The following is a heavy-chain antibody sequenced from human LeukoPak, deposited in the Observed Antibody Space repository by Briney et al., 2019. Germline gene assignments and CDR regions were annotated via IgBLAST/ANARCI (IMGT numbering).Heavy chain of an antibody. CDR1: GYTFTSYD. Sequence: ASVKVSCKASGYTFTSYDINWMRQATGQGLEWMGWMNPNSGNTGYAQKFQGRVTMTRNTSISTAYMELSSLRSEDTAVYYCASADCSSTSCYTGDYYYYYGMDVWGQGTTVTVSS. CDR2: MNPNSGNT. J-gene: IGHJ6*02. CDR3: ASADCSSTSCYTGDYYYYYGMDV. D-gene: IGHD2-2*02. V-gene: IGHV1-8*01.